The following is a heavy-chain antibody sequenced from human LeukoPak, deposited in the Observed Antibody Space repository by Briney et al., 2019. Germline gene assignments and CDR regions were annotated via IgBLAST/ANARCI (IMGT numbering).Heavy chain of an antibody. CDR1: GGSISSYY. J-gene: IGHJ6*03. D-gene: IGHD6-6*01. CDR2: IYYSGST. Sequence: SPSETLSLTCTVSGGSISSYYWSWIRQPPGKGLEWIGSIYYSGSTYYNPSLKSRVTISVDTSKNQFSLKLSSVTAADTAVYYCARHDSTSSSLRYYYYYYMDVWGKGTTVTVSS. CDR3: ARHDSTSSSLRYYYYYYMDV. V-gene: IGHV4-59*05.